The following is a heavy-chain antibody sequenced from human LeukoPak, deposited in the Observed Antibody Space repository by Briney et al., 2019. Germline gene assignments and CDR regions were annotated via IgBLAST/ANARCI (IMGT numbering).Heavy chain of an antibody. V-gene: IGHV1-8*01. J-gene: IGHJ4*02. CDR2: MNPNSGNT. Sequence: ASVKVSCKASGYTFTSYDINWVRQATGQGLEWMGWMNPNSGNTGYAQKFQGRVTITADESTSTVYMELSSLRSEDTAVYYCARMYSSYDYWGQGTLVTVSS. D-gene: IGHD4-11*01. CDR3: ARMYSSYDY. CDR1: GYTFTSYD.